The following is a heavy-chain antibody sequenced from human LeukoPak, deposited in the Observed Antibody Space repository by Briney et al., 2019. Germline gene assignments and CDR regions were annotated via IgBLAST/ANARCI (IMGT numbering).Heavy chain of an antibody. D-gene: IGHD5-12*01. Sequence: GASVKVSCKASGYTFTSYYMHWVRQAPGQGLEWMGIINPSGGSTSYAQKFQGRVTMTRDTSTSTVYMELSSLRSEDTAVYYCARTISGHDPQNWFDVWGQGTLVTVSS. CDR3: ARTISGHDPQNWFDV. CDR2: INPSGGST. J-gene: IGHJ5*02. V-gene: IGHV1-46*01. CDR1: GYTFTSYY.